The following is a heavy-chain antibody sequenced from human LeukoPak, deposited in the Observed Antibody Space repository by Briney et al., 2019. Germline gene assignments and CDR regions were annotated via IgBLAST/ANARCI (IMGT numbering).Heavy chain of an antibody. J-gene: IGHJ2*01. V-gene: IGHV3-21*01. CDR1: GFTVSSNY. D-gene: IGHD2-2*01. Sequence: GGSLRLSCAASGFTVSSNYMSWVRQAPGKGLEWVSSISSSSSYIYYADSVKGRFTISRDNAKNSLYLQMNSLRAEDTAVYYCARSYQLKIWYFDLWGRGTLVTVSS. CDR2: ISSSSSYI. CDR3: ARSYQLKIWYFDL.